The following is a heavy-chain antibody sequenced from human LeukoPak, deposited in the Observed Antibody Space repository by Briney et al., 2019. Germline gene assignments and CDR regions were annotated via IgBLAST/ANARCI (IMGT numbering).Heavy chain of an antibody. CDR2: ISSSSSYI. Sequence: GGSLRLSCAASGFTFSSYSMNWVRQAPGKGLEWVSSISSSSSYIYYADSVKGRFTISRDNAKNSLYLQMNSLRAEDTAVYYCARAGVRFLEWLLTPRPPYFDYWGQGTLVTVSP. CDR3: ARAGVRFLEWLLTPRPPYFDY. D-gene: IGHD3-3*01. V-gene: IGHV3-21*01. CDR1: GFTFSSYS. J-gene: IGHJ4*02.